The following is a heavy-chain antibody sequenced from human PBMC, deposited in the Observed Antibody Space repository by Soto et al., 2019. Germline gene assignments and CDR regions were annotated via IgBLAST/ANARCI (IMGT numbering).Heavy chain of an antibody. CDR1: GGSISSSY. D-gene: IGHD4-17*01. J-gene: IGHJ4*02. CDR2: IYYSGST. Sequence: QVQLQESGPGLVKPSQTLSLTCTVSGGSISSSYWSWIRQHPGKGLEWIGYIYYSGSTYYNTSLKSRVTISVDTSKNQFSLKLSSVTAADTAVYYCASSSWAVNTIDYWGQGTLVTVSS. V-gene: IGHV4-31*03. CDR3: ASSSWAVNTIDY.